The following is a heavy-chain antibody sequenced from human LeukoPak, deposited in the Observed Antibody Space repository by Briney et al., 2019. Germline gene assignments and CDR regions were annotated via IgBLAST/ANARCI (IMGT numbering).Heavy chain of an antibody. CDR2: IRYDGSNK. V-gene: IGHV3-30*02. Sequence: SGGSLRLSCAASGFTFRSYGMHWVRQAPGKGLEWVAFIRYDGSNKYYADSVKGRFTISRDNSKNTLYLQMNSLRAEDTAVYYCATSRYYYDSSGYPEYFQHWGQGTLVTVSS. J-gene: IGHJ1*01. CDR3: ATSRYYYDSSGYPEYFQH. D-gene: IGHD3-22*01. CDR1: GFTFRSYG.